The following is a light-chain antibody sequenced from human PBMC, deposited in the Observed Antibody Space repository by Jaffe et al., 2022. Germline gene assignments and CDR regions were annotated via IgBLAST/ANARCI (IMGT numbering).Light chain of an antibody. Sequence: EIVLTQSPGTLSLSPGERATLSCRASQSVSSSYLAWYQQKPGQAPRLLIYGASSRATGIPDRFSGSGSGTDFTLTISRLEPEDFAVYYCQQYGSSLPWGFGQGTKLEIK. V-gene: IGKV3-20*01. J-gene: IGKJ2*03. CDR2: GAS. CDR1: QSVSSSY. CDR3: QQYGSSLPWG.